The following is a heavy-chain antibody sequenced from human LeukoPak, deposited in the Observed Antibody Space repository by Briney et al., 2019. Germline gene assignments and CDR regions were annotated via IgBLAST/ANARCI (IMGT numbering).Heavy chain of an antibody. V-gene: IGHV3-23*01. CDR2: YYYTGVDT. J-gene: IGHJ4*02. CDR3: TKRGAYGSGRSYFFEF. Sequence: GSLRPSCAASGFPFSTHPISWARQAPGKGLGGVSNYYYTGVDTFYANSVKGRFAISRDNFKNMLYLQMNNLRAEDTAVYYCTKRGAYGSGRSYFFEFWGQGTLVTVSS. D-gene: IGHD2-15*01. CDR1: GFPFSTHP.